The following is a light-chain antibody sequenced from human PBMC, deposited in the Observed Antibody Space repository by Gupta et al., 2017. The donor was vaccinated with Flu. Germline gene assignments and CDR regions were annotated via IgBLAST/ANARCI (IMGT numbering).Light chain of an antibody. CDR2: DDS. J-gene: IGLJ1*01. CDR3: QVWDSSSDHRSV. Sequence: KPASITCGGDNFGSKDVHWHQHKSVQAPVLVVSDDSARPSGIPERVSGSSSGNTATLTISRVEAGDEADYYCQVWDSSSDHRSVFGYGTKFTVL. V-gene: IGLV3-21*03. CDR1: NFGSKD.